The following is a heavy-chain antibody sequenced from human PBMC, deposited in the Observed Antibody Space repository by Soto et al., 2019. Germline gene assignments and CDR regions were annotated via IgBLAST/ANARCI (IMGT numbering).Heavy chain of an antibody. J-gene: IGHJ4*02. CDR2: IYYSGST. CDR3: AKRPPDYYDRRDFNGYFDY. V-gene: IGHV4-39*01. Sequence: XETLSLTCTVACGSISSSSYYWGWIRQPPGRGLEWIGSIYYSGSTYYNPSLKSRVTISVDTSKNQFSLKLSSVTAADTAVYYCAKRPPDYYDRRDFNGYFDYWGQGSVVTVSS. CDR1: CGSISSSSYY. D-gene: IGHD3-22*01.